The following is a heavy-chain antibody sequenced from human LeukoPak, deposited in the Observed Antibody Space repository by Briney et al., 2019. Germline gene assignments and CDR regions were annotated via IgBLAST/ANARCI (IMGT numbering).Heavy chain of an antibody. CDR1: GGSISSGSYY. D-gene: IGHD6-6*01. V-gene: IGHV4-61*02. Sequence: SETLSLTRTVSGGSISSGSYYWSWIRQPAGKGLEWIGRIYTSGSTNYNPSLKSRVTISVDTSKNQFSLKLSSVTAADTAVYYCARDASIAARPIPADAFDIWGQGTMVTVSS. J-gene: IGHJ3*02. CDR2: IYTSGST. CDR3: ARDASIAARPIPADAFDI.